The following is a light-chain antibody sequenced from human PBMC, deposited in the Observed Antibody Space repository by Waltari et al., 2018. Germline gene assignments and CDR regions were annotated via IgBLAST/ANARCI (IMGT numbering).Light chain of an antibody. CDR1: TSNIGSNG. V-gene: IGLV1-44*01. Sequence: QSVLTQPASASGTPGQRVTISCSGSTSNIGSNGVNWYQQVPGTAPKLLIHNNNQRPSGVPYRFSGSKSGTSASLAISGLQSEDEADYYCATWDDNLKGLFGGGTRLTVL. CDR2: NNN. J-gene: IGLJ3*02. CDR3: ATWDDNLKGL.